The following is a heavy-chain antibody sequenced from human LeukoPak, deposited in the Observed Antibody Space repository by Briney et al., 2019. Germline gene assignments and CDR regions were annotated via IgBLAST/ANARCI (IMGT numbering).Heavy chain of an antibody. J-gene: IGHJ5*02. CDR2: TYYSGST. V-gene: IGHV4-61*01. Sequence: SETPSLPCTVSGGSISRGSYYGSWIRQPPEKGLEWIGYTYYSGSTNYNPSLKSRVTISVDTSKNQFSLKLSSVTAADTAVYYCARDTGNWFDPWGQGTLVTVSS. CDR3: ARDTGNWFDP. CDR1: GGSISRGSYY. D-gene: IGHD2-8*02.